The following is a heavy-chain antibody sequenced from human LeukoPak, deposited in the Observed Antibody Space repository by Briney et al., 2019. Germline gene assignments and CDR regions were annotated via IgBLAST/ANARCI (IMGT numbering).Heavy chain of an antibody. Sequence: MPGGSLRLSCAASGSTFSNAWMSWVRQAPRKGLEWVGRIKSKTDGGTTDYAAPVKGRFTISRDDSKNTLYLQMNSLKTEDTAVYYCTTGCSSTSCYGVWGQGTTVTVSS. CDR3: TTGCSSTSCYGV. J-gene: IGHJ6*02. CDR2: IKSKTDGGTT. CDR1: GSTFSNAW. D-gene: IGHD2-2*01. V-gene: IGHV3-15*01.